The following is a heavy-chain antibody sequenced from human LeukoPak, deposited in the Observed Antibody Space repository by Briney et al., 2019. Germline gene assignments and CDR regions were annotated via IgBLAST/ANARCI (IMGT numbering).Heavy chain of an antibody. J-gene: IGHJ6*03. V-gene: IGHV4-4*07. CDR2: IYTSGST. CDR1: GGSISVYY. CDR3: ARTTEGGYTYGYFYYYYMDV. D-gene: IGHD5-18*01. Sequence: TLSLTCTVSGGSISVYYWSWIRQPAGKGLEWIGRIYTSGSTNYNPSLKSRVTISVDTSKNQFSLKLNSVTAADTAVYYCARTTEGGYTYGYFYYYYMDVWGKGTTVTISS.